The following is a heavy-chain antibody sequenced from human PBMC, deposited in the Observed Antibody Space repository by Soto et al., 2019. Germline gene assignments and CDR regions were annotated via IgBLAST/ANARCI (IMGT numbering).Heavy chain of an antibody. CDR3: ARGGSYVTRGIFDY. CDR1: GFTVSSNY. CDR2: IYSGGST. Sequence: GGSLRLSCAASGFTVSSNYMSWVRQAPGKGLEWVSVIYSGGSTYYADSVKGRFTISRHNSKNTLYLQMNSLRAEDTAVYYCARGGSYVTRGIFDYWGQGTLVTVSS. V-gene: IGHV3-53*04. D-gene: IGHD3-10*02. J-gene: IGHJ4*02.